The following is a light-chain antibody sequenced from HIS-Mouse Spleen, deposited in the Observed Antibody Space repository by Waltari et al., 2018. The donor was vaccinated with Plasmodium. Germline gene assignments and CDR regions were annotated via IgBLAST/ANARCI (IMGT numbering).Light chain of an antibody. CDR2: KDS. CDR3: QSADSSGTPNWV. V-gene: IGLV3-25*03. J-gene: IGLJ3*02. CDR1: ALPKQY. Sequence: SYELTQPPSVSVSPGQTARITCPGDALPKQYAYLYQQKPGQAPVLVIYKDSERPSGIPERFSGSSSGTTVTLTISGVQAEDEADYYCQSADSSGTPNWVFGGGTKLTVL.